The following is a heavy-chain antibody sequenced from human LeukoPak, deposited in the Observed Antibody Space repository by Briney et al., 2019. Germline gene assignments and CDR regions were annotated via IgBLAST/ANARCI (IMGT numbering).Heavy chain of an antibody. D-gene: IGHD1-26*01. J-gene: IGHJ3*02. CDR3: PRGGQVFIVGATSACDI. CDR1: GGTFSSYA. CDR2: IIPIFGTA. V-gene: IGHV1-69*05. Sequence: SVKVSSKASGGTFSSYAISWVRHAPGQGLEWMGRIIPIFGTANYAQKFQVRVTITTDESTSTASMNLTRLRSDAPAVYYCPRGGQVFIVGATSACDIWGQGTMVTVSS.